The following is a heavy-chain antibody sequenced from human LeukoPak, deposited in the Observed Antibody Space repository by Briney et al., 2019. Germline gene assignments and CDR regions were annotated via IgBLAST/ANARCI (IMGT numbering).Heavy chain of an antibody. V-gene: IGHV3-30*04. Sequence: GGSLRLSCAASGFTFSSYAMHWVRQAPAKGLEWVAVISYDGSNKYYADSVKGRFTISRDNAKISLYLQMNSLRAEDTAVYYCARWNPGYSSDWRIDFWGQGTLVTVSS. D-gene: IGHD6-19*01. CDR2: ISYDGSNK. CDR3: ARWNPGYSSDWRIDF. CDR1: GFTFSSYA. J-gene: IGHJ4*02.